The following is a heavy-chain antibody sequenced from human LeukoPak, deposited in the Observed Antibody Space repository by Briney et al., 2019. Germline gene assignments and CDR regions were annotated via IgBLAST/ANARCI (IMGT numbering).Heavy chain of an antibody. J-gene: IGHJ4*02. Sequence: SETLSLTCTVCGGSISSYYWSWIRQRAGKGLEWIGRMYSSGNTNYNPSLKSRVTMSVDTSKNQFSLKLSSVTAADTAVYYCAREYSSDRYFDYWGQGTLVTVSS. CDR2: MYSSGNT. D-gene: IGHD6-19*01. CDR1: GGSISSYY. CDR3: AREYSSDRYFDY. V-gene: IGHV4-4*07.